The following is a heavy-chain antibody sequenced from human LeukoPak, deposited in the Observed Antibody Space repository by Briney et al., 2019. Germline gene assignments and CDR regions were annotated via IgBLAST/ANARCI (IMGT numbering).Heavy chain of an antibody. V-gene: IGHV3-15*04. CDR2: IESKTDGGTA. D-gene: IGHD2-2*01. J-gene: IGHJ4*02. CDR3: ATVGCSSTSCYLDY. CDR1: GFTFTNPW. Sequence: GGSLRLSCAASGFTFTNPWMSWVRQAPGKGLEWVGRIESKTDGGTADYAAPVKGRLTISRDDSKNTLYLQMNSLKTEDTAVYYCATVGCSSTSCYLDYWGQGTLVTVSS.